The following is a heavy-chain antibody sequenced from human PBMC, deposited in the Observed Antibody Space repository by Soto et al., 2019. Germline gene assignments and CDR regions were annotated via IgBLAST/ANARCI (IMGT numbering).Heavy chain of an antibody. D-gene: IGHD3-22*01. Sequence: ASVKVSCKASGYTFTSYGISWVRQAPGQGLEWMGWISAYNGNTNYAQKLQGRVTMTTDTSTSTAYMELRSLRPDDTAVYYCGRGSPNNYYHSSGNIAAAPFDYWGEGNLVTV. V-gene: IGHV1-18*01. CDR2: ISAYNGNT. CDR1: GYTFTSYG. CDR3: GRGSPNNYYHSSGNIAAAPFDY. J-gene: IGHJ4*02.